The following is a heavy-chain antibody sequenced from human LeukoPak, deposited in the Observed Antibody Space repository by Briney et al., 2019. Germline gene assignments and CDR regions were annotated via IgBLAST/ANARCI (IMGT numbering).Heavy chain of an antibody. CDR2: ISSSGSTI. V-gene: IGHV3-48*03. CDR3: ARWIQTRGGYY. CDR1: GFTFSSYE. D-gene: IGHD5-18*01. J-gene: IGHJ4*02. Sequence: GGSLRLSCAASGFTFSSYEMNWVRQAPGKGLEWVSYISSSGSTIYYADSVKGRFTISRDNAKNSLYLQMNSLRAEDTAVYYCARWIQTRGGYYWGQRTLVTVSS.